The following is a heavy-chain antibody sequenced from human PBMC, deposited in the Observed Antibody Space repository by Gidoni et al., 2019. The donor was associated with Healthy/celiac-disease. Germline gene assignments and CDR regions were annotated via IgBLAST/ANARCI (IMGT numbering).Heavy chain of an antibody. Sequence: AISGSGGSTYYADSVKGRFTISRDNSKNTLYLQMNSLRAEDTAVYYCAKVGATGSRYFDYWGQGTLVTVSS. V-gene: IGHV3-23*01. CDR2: ISGSGGST. D-gene: IGHD3-10*01. CDR3: AKVGATGSRYFDY. J-gene: IGHJ4*02.